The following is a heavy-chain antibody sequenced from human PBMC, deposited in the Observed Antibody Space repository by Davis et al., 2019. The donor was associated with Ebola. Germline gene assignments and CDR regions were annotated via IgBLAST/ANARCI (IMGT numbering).Heavy chain of an antibody. D-gene: IGHD5-12*01. CDR3: AKDLDERSGNESVYFDY. J-gene: IGHJ4*02. V-gene: IGHV3-23*01. CDR2: ITSSGDKT. Sequence: GESLKISCAASGITFSSYAMSWVRQAPGKGLEWVSAITSSGDKTYYADSVRGRFSISRDNSKNTLFLQMNSLRTEDTAVYYCAKDLDERSGNESVYFDYWGQGTLVTVSS. CDR1: GITFSSYA.